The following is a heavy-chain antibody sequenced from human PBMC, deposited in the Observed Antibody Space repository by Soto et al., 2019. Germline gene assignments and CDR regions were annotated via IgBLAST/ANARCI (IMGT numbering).Heavy chain of an antibody. Sequence: QVHLVESGGGVVQPGGSLRLSCAASGFTFGSHGMHWVRQAPGKGLEWVALIWFEGRREEYADSVKGRFTISRDNSKNTLYLKMNSMSVEDIAQYYCARKRGYLLDYWGRGTLVPVSS. J-gene: IGHJ4*02. D-gene: IGHD5-12*01. CDR3: ARKRGYLLDY. CDR2: IWFEGRRE. V-gene: IGHV3-33*01. CDR1: GFTFGSHG.